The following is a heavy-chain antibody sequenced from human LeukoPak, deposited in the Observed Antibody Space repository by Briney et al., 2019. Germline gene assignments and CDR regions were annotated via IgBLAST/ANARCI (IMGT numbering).Heavy chain of an antibody. CDR1: GFTFSSFE. D-gene: IGHD3-10*01. J-gene: IGHJ4*02. CDR3: ARDGPAWFGELLSSFDY. CDR2: ISSSGSTI. Sequence: GGSLRLSCAASGFTFSSFEMNWVRQAPGKGLEWLSYISSSGSTIYYADSVKGRFTISRDNAKNSLYLQMNSLRAEDTAVYYCARDGPAWFGELLSSFDYWGQGTLVTVSS. V-gene: IGHV3-48*03.